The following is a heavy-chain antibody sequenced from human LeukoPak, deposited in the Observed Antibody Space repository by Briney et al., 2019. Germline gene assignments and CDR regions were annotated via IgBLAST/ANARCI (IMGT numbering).Heavy chain of an antibody. CDR2: ISSSSSYI. J-gene: IGHJ4*02. D-gene: IGHD6-13*01. Sequence: GGSLRLSCAASGFTFSSYAMSWVRQAPGKGLEWVSSISSSSSYIYYADSVKGRFTISRDNAKNSLYLQMNSLRAEDTAVYYCARVIAAAGNYWGQGTLVTVSS. V-gene: IGHV3-21*01. CDR1: GFTFSSYA. CDR3: ARVIAAAGNY.